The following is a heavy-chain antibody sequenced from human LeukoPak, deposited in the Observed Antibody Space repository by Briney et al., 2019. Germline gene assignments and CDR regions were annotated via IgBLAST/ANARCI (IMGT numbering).Heavy chain of an antibody. Sequence: SQTLSLTCAISGDSVSNNSAAWNWIRQSPSRGLEWLGSTYYRSKWYNGYALSVKGRITINPGTSKNQFSLQMNFLIPEDAAVYYCARGTLSYFDLWGRGTLVTVSS. CDR3: ARGTLSYFDL. V-gene: IGHV6-1*01. CDR1: GDSVSNNSAA. CDR2: TYYRSKWYN. J-gene: IGHJ2*01.